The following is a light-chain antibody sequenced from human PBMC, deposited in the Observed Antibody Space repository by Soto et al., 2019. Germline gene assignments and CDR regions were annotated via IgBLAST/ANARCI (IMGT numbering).Light chain of an antibody. CDR1: QSVFSNY. V-gene: IGKV3-15*01. Sequence: EVVLTQSPGTVSLSPGERATLSCRASQSVFSNYLAWYQHKPGQTPRLLIHSASTRAPGIPARFSGSGSGTDFTLTISSLQSEDFAVYYCQQYDSWPPRTFGQGTKVDIK. CDR3: QQYDSWPPRT. J-gene: IGKJ1*01. CDR2: SAS.